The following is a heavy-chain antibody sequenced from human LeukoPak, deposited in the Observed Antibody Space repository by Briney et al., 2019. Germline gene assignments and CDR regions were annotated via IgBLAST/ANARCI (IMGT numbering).Heavy chain of an antibody. CDR2: INPSGGST. Sequence: ASVKVSCKASGYTFTSYYMQWVRQAPGQGLEWMGIINPSGGSTSYAQKFQGWVTMTRDTSISTAYMELSRLRSDDTAVYYCARGTYRRTASGSNHYYFDYWGQGTLVTVSS. J-gene: IGHJ4*02. CDR3: ARGTYRRTASGSNHYYFDY. V-gene: IGHV1-46*01. D-gene: IGHD1-14*01. CDR1: GYTFTSYY.